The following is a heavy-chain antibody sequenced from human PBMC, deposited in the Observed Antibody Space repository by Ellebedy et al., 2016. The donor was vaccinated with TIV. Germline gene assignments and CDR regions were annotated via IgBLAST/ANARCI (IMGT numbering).Heavy chain of an antibody. CDR2: IYDSGTT. Sequence: MPSETLSLTCTVSGGSISNNYWSWIRQPPGKGLEWLGFIYDSGTTNYNPSLKTRVTISVDTAKNQFSLRLTSVTAADTAVYYCARHPGHNGFFDLWGQGTQVTVSS. CDR3: ARHPGHNGFFDL. CDR1: GGSISNNY. J-gene: IGHJ4*02. D-gene: IGHD2-8*01. V-gene: IGHV4-59*01.